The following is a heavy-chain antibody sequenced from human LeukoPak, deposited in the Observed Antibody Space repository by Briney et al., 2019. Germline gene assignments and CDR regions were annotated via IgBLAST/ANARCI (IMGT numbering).Heavy chain of an antibody. D-gene: IGHD6-19*01. CDR1: GFTFSSYA. J-gene: IGHJ4*02. CDR3: ARKIYSSDWYVPFDY. Sequence: PGGSLGLSCAASGFTFSSYAMSWVRQAPGKGLEWISYISSSGSSIYYADSVKGRFTISRDNAKNSLYLQMNSLRAEDTALYYCARKIYSSDWYVPFDYWGQGTLVTVSS. V-gene: IGHV3-48*03. CDR2: ISSSGSSI.